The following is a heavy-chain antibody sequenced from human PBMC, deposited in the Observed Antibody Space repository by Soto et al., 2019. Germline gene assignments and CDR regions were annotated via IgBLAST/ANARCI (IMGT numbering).Heavy chain of an antibody. J-gene: IGHJ4*02. Sequence: SETLSLTCTVSAGSISNYYWSWIRQPPGKGLEWIGYIYYSGSTNYNPSLKSRVTISVDTSKNQFSLKLSSVTAADTAVYYCAAYSSSWPETFDYWGQGTLVTVS. D-gene: IGHD6-13*01. V-gene: IGHV4-59*08. CDR2: IYYSGST. CDR3: AAYSSSWPETFDY. CDR1: AGSISNYY.